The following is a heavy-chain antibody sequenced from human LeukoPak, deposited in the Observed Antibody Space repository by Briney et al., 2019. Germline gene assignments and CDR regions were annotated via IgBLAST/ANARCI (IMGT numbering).Heavy chain of an antibody. D-gene: IGHD3-22*01. CDR3: AYTDMSSGYPEYFQH. Sequence: SETLSLTCTVSGGSISSYYWSWIRQPPGKGLEWIGYIYYSGSTNYNPSLKSRATISVDKSKNQFSLKLSSVTAADTAVYYCAYTDMSSGYPEYFQHWGQGTLVTVSS. V-gene: IGHV4-59*12. J-gene: IGHJ1*01. CDR1: GGSISSYY. CDR2: IYYSGST.